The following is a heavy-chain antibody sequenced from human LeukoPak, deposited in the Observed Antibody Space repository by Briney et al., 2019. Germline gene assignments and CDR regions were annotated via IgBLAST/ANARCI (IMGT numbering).Heavy chain of an antibody. D-gene: IGHD1-26*01. CDR1: GFTFSNAW. J-gene: IGHJ4*02. Sequence: PGGSLRLSCAASGFTFSNAWLSWVRQAPGKGLEWVGRIKSKTDGGTTDYAAPVKGRFTISRDDSKNTLYLQTNSLKTEDTAVYYCRGYIVGANVDYWGQGTLVTVSS. V-gene: IGHV3-15*01. CDR2: IKSKTDGGTT. CDR3: RGYIVGANVDY.